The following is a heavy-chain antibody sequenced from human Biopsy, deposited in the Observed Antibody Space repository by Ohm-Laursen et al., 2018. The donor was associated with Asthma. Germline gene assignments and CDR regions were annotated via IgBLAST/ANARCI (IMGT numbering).Heavy chain of an antibody. CDR2: IYYSGST. CDR3: ASGPQWSGLDI. CDR1: GGSISSYY. J-gene: IGHJ6*02. D-gene: IGHD2-8*01. V-gene: IGHV4-59*01. Sequence: SETLSLTCTVSGGSISSYYWSWIRQPPGKGLEWIGYIYYSGSTNYNPSLKSRVTISVDTSKNQFSLKLSSVTAADTAVYYCASGPQWSGLDIWGQGTTVTVPS.